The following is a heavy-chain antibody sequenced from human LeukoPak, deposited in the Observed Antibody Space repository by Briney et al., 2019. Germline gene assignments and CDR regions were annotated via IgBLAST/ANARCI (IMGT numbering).Heavy chain of an antibody. D-gene: IGHD3-10*01. CDR3: ARSSGYGSGSYSLDY. Sequence: GGSLRLSCAASGFTFSSYAMHWVRQAPGKGLEWVAVISYDGSNKYYADSVKGRFTISRDNAKNSLYLQMNSLRAEDTAVYYCARSSGYGSGSYSLDYWGQGTLVTVSS. CDR2: ISYDGSNK. CDR1: GFTFSSYA. J-gene: IGHJ4*02. V-gene: IGHV3-30*04.